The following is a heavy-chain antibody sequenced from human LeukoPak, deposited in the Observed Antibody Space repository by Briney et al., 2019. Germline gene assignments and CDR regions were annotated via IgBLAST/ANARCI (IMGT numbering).Heavy chain of an antibody. CDR1: GGTFSSYA. D-gene: IGHD3-10*01. V-gene: IGHV1-69*01. CDR3: ARARQPPSAYYGSGSYRVGPSPWMDAFDI. CDR2: IIPIFGTA. J-gene: IGHJ3*02. Sequence: GSSVKVSCKASGGTFSSYAISWVRQAPGQGLEWMGGIIPIFGTANYAQKFQGRVTITADESTSTAYMELSSLRYEDTAVYYCARARQPPSAYYGSGSYRVGPSPWMDAFDIWGQGTMVTVSS.